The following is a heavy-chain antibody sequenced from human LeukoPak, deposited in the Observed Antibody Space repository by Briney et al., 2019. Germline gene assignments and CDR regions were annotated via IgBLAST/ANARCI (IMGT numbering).Heavy chain of an antibody. CDR2: ISNDGTST. D-gene: IGHD6-13*01. CDR3: AKDLSPGGIAAAAIID. CDR1: GLTFSNYW. V-gene: IGHV3-74*01. J-gene: IGHJ4*02. Sequence: LSGGSLRLSCAVSGLTFSNYWMHWVRQAPGKGLVWVSRISNDGTSTDYADSVKGRFTISRDSAKNSLYLQMNSLRTEDTALYLCAKDLSPGGIAAAAIIDWGQGTLVTVSS.